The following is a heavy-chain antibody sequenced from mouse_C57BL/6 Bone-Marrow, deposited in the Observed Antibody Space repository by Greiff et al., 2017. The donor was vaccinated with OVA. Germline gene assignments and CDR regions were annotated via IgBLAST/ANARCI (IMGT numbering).Heavy chain of an antibody. CDR2: IYPRSGNT. J-gene: IGHJ2*01. D-gene: IGHD1-1*01. Sequence: QVQLQQSGAELARPGASVKLSCKASGYTFTSYGISWVKQRTGQGLEWIGEIYPRSGNTYYNEKFKGKATLTADNSSSTAYMELRSLTSDDSAVYFCARSTTVVAGGYWGQGTTLTVSS. V-gene: IGHV1-81*01. CDR1: GYTFTSYG. CDR3: ARSTTVVAGGY.